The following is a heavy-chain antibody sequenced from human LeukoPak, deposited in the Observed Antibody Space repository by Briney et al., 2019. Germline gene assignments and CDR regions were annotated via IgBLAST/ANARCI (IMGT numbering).Heavy chain of an antibody. J-gene: IGHJ6*02. D-gene: IGHD3-22*01. CDR3: ARDLSRRLIDYGIDV. Sequence: PGGSLRLSCTPSGFTFSSYGMHWVRQAPGKGLEWVAVIWNDGSEIFYGDSVKGRFTISRDNSKNTLYLQMNSLRAEDTAVYYCARDLSRRLIDYGIDVWGQGTTVTVSS. CDR2: IWNDGSEI. V-gene: IGHV3-33*01. CDR1: GFTFSSYG.